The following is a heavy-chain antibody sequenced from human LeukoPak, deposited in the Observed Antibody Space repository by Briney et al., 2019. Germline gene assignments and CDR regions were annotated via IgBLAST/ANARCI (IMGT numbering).Heavy chain of an antibody. Sequence: SGRSLRLSCAASGFTFSSYAMHWVRRAPGKGLEWVAVISYDGSNKYYADSVKGRFTISRDNSKNTLYLQMNSLRAEDTAVYYCARYSDAFDIWGQGTMVTVSS. CDR1: GFTFSSYA. J-gene: IGHJ3*02. CDR2: ISYDGSNK. D-gene: IGHD2-15*01. V-gene: IGHV3-30-3*01. CDR3: ARYSDAFDI.